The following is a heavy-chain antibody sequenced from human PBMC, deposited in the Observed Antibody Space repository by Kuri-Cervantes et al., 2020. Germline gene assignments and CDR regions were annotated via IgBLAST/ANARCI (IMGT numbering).Heavy chain of an antibody. CDR1: GFSFSGYW. V-gene: IGHV3-66*01. Sequence: GGSLRLSCAASGFSFSGYWMHWVRQAPGKGLEWVSVIYSGGSTYYADSVKGRFTISRDNSKNTLYLQMNSLRAEDTAVYYCARDGPGVIREWYFDLWGRGTLVTVSS. J-gene: IGHJ2*01. CDR2: IYSGGST. CDR3: ARDGPGVIREWYFDL. D-gene: IGHD2-21*01.